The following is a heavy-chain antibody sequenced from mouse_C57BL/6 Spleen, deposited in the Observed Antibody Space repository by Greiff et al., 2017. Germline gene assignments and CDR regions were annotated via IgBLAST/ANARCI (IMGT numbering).Heavy chain of an antibody. V-gene: IGHV1-69*01. CDR2: IDPSDSYT. Sequence: QVQLQQPGAELVMPGASVKLSCKASGYTFTSYWMHWVKQRPGQGLEWIGEIDPSDSYTNYNQKFKGKSTLTVDKSSSTAYMQLSSLTSEDSAVYYCARGDGYYVGCDYWGQGTTLTVSS. CDR3: ARGDGYYVGCDY. D-gene: IGHD2-3*01. J-gene: IGHJ2*01. CDR1: GYTFTSYW.